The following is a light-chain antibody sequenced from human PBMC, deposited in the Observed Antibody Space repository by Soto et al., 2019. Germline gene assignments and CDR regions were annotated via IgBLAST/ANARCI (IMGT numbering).Light chain of an antibody. Sequence: EIVLTQSPGTLSLSPGERATLSCRASQSVSSSYLAWYQQKPGQAPRLLIYGTSSRATAIPDRFSGSGSGTDFTLTISRLEPEDFAVYDCQQYCSSSWTFGQGTKVEIK. J-gene: IGKJ1*01. CDR3: QQYCSSSWT. V-gene: IGKV3-20*01. CDR1: QSVSSSY. CDR2: GTS.